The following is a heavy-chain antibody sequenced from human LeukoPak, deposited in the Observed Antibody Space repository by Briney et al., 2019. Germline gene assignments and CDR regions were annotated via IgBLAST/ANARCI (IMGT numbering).Heavy chain of an antibody. CDR1: GFTFSSYS. D-gene: IGHD4-17*01. J-gene: IGHJ4*02. CDR3: ARVPYGDHFDY. V-gene: IGHV3-48*01. Sequence: GGSLRLSCAASGFTFSSYSMNWVRQAPGKGLEWVSYISSSSSTIYYADSVKGRFTISRDNAKNSLYLQMNSLRAEDTAVYYCARVPYGDHFDYWGQGTLVTVSS. CDR2: ISSSSSTI.